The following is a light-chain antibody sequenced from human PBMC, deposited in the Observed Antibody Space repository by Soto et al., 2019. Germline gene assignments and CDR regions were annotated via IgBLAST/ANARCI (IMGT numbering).Light chain of an antibody. CDR3: SPYAGSNNSYV. Sequence: QSALTQPPSASGSPGQSVTISCTGTSSDVGGYNYVSWYQQHPGKAPKLMIYEVSKRPSGVPDRFSGSKSGNTASLTVSGLQAEDEADYYCSPYAGSNNSYVFGTGTKVTVL. J-gene: IGLJ1*01. CDR1: SSDVGGYNY. CDR2: EVS. V-gene: IGLV2-8*01.